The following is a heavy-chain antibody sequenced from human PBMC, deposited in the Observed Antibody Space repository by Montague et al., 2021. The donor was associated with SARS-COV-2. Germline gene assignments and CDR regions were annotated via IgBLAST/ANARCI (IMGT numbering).Heavy chain of an antibody. CDR2: IYYSGST. CDR1: GGSISGSSYY. J-gene: IGHJ6*02. D-gene: IGHD6-13*01. CDR3: ARVGRQQLVRLSGMDV. Sequence: SETLSLTCTVSGGSISGSSYYWGWIRQPPGEGLEWIGSIYYSGSTYYNPSLKSRVTISVDTSKNQFSLKLSSVTAADTAVYYCARVGRQQLVRLSGMDVWGQGTTVTVSS. V-gene: IGHV4-39*07.